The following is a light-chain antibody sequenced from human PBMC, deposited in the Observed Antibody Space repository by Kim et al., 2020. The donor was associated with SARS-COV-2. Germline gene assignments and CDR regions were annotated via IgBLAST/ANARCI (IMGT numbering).Light chain of an antibody. Sequence: VALGQTVRITCQGDSLRSYYASWNQQKPRQAPVLVIYGKNNRPSGIPDRFSGSSSGNTASLTITGAQAEDEADYYCQSRDSSDKVVFGGGTQLTVL. J-gene: IGLJ2*01. CDR2: GKN. CDR3: QSRDSSDKVV. CDR1: SLRSYY. V-gene: IGLV3-19*01.